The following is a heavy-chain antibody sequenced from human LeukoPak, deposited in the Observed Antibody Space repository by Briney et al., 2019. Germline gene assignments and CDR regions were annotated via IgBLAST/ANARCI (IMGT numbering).Heavy chain of an antibody. CDR1: GFTFYNYE. Sequence: GGSLRLSCAASGFTFYNYEMNWVRQAPGKGLEWVSYISTTGSSIYYADSVKGRFTISRDNVKNLLYLQMNSLRAEDTAVYYCARVQRGIAVALDYWGQGTLATVSS. V-gene: IGHV3-48*03. D-gene: IGHD6-19*01. CDR2: ISTTGSSI. CDR3: ARVQRGIAVALDY. J-gene: IGHJ4*02.